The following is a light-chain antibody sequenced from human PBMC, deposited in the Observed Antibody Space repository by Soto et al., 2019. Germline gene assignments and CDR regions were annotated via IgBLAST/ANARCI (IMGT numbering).Light chain of an antibody. V-gene: IGLV2-14*01. CDR1: SSDVGGYNY. Sequence: QSALTQTASVSGSPGQSITLPCPGTSSDVGGYNYVSWYQQHPGKAPKLMIYDVSSRPSGVSNRFSGSKSGNTASLTISGLQAEDEADYYCSSYTTSNTIVFGGGTQLTVL. CDR2: DVS. CDR3: SSYTTSNTIV. J-gene: IGLJ2*01.